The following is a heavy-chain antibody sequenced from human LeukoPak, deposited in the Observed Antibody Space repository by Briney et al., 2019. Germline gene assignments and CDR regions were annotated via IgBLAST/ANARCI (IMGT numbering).Heavy chain of an antibody. CDR1: GFTFSSYS. Sequence: GRSLRLSCAASGFTFSSYSMNWVRQAPGKGLEWVSIISGDGATTDYADSVKGRFTISRDNSRNTLYLQMNSLRVEDTAVYYCAKKNLAAAGPNYFDYWGQGTLVTVSS. CDR2: ISGDGATT. J-gene: IGHJ4*02. D-gene: IGHD6-13*01. V-gene: IGHV3-23*01. CDR3: AKKNLAAAGPNYFDY.